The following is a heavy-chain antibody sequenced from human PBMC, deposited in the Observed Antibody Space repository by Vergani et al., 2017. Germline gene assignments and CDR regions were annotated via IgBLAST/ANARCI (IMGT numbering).Heavy chain of an antibody. J-gene: IGHJ4*02. CDR2: ISGSGGST. Sequence: EVQLLESGGGLVQPGGSLRPSCAASGFTFSSYAMSWVRQVPGKGLEWVSTISGSGGSTYYADSVKGRFTISRDNSKNTLYLQMNSLRAEDTAVYYCAKDNQYCSGGICTPKRYYFDYWSQGTLVTVSS. CDR3: AKDNQYCSGGICTPKRYYFDY. V-gene: IGHV3-23*01. D-gene: IGHD2-15*01. CDR1: GFTFSSYA.